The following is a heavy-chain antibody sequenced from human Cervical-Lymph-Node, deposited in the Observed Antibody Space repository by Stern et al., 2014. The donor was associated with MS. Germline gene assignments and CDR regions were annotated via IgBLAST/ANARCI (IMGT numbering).Heavy chain of an antibody. Sequence: QMQLVQSGPEVKKPGTSVKVSCTASGFTFTSSAVQWVRKARGQSLEWIGWIVVGSGNTNYDQKFQERVPMTRDMSTSTAYMELSSLRSEDTAVYYCAAEPMYYSDSVGAFDIWGQGTMVTVSS. V-gene: IGHV1-58*01. CDR1: GFTFTSSA. CDR3: AAEPMYYSDSVGAFDI. D-gene: IGHD3-22*01. J-gene: IGHJ3*02. CDR2: IVVGSGNT.